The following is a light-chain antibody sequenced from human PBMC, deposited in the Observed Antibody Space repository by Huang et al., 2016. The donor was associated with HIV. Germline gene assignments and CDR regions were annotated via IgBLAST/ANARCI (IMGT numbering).Light chain of an antibody. V-gene: IGKV1-39*01. CDR1: QSINTY. CDR3: QQSYSTPRT. CDR2: ATS. Sequence: DIQMTQSPSSLSASVGDRVTITCRASQSINTYLNWYQQKQGKAPNLLIYATSSLQSGVPSRFSGSGSGTDFTLTISRLQPEDFATYFCQQSYSTPRTFGQGTKVEIK. J-gene: IGKJ1*01.